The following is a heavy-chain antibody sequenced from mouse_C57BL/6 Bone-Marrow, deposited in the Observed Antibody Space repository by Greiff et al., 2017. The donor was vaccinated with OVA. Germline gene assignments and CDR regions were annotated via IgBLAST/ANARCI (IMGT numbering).Heavy chain of an antibody. D-gene: IGHD2-4*01. V-gene: IGHV14-3*01. CDR2: IDPANGNT. CDR3: AGSSSYYDYEAWFAY. J-gene: IGHJ3*01. Sequence: VQLQQSVAELVRPGASVKLSCTASGFNIKNTYMHWVKQRPEQGLEWIGRIDPANGNTKYAPKFQGKATIPADTSSNTAYLQLISLTSEDTAISYCAGSSSYYDYEAWFAYWGQGTLVTVSA. CDR1: GFNIKNTY.